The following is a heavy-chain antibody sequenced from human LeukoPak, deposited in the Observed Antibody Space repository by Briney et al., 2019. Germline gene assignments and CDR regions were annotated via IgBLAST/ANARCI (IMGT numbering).Heavy chain of an antibody. J-gene: IGHJ6*04. Sequence: PSQTLSLTCAVSGGSISSGGYSWSWIRQPPGKGLEWIGYIYHSGSTYYNPSLKSRATISVDRSKNQFSLKLSSVTAADTAVYYCARAPYYYGMDVWGKGTTVTVSS. V-gene: IGHV4-30-2*01. CDR1: GGSISSGGYS. CDR3: ARAPYYYGMDV. CDR2: IYHSGST.